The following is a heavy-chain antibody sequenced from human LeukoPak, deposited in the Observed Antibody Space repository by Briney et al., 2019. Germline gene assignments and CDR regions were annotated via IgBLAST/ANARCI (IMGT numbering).Heavy chain of an antibody. CDR3: AKDIGSLTYWYDDSNYSGALDY. D-gene: IGHD3-22*01. CDR1: GFTFRAYA. V-gene: IGHV3-9*01. Sequence: GESLRLSCAASGFTFRAYAMQWVRQAPGKGLEWVAGISWNSGSMDYVDSVKGRFTISRDNAKHPVYLQMNNVRAEDTAFYYCAKDIGSLTYWYDDSNYSGALDYWGQGTLVTVSS. J-gene: IGHJ4*02. CDR2: ISWNSGSM.